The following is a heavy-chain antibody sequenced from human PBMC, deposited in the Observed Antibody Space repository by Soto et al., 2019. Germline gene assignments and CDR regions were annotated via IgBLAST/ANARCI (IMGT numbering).Heavy chain of an antibody. J-gene: IGHJ4*02. CDR3: ASVIAGDSEYYFDF. D-gene: IGHD2-21*02. V-gene: IGHV4-31*03. CDR1: GVSISSGGYY. CDR2: IYYSGRT. Sequence: SETLSLTCTVSGVSISSGGYYWSWIRQHPGKGLEWIGNIYYSGRTYYNPSLKSRVILSVDTSKNHFSLTLRSVTAADSAMYYCASVIAGDSEYYFDFWGQGALVTVSS.